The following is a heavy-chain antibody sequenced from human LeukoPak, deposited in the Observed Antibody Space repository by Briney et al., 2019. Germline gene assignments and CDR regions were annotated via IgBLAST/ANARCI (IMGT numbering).Heavy chain of an antibody. J-gene: IGHJ3*02. Sequence: AGGSLRLSCAASGFTFSSYSMNWVRQAPGKGLEWVSSISSSSSSYIYYADSVKGRFTISRDNAKNSLYLQMNSLRAEDTAVYYCARDVMGDGGWYGSDAFDIWGQGTMVTVSS. D-gene: IGHD6-19*01. CDR2: ISSSSSSYI. V-gene: IGHV3-21*01. CDR1: GFTFSSYS. CDR3: ARDVMGDGGWYGSDAFDI.